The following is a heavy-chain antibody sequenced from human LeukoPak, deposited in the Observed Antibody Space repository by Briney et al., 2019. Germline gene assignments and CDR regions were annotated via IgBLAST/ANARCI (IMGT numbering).Heavy chain of an antibody. Sequence: GGSLRLSCAASGFTFSSYGMHWVRQAPGKGLEWVAVIWYDGSNKYYAESVKGRFTISRDNSKNTLYLQMSSLRAEDTAVYYCARDPYGSGDGYFDYWGQGTLVTVSS. V-gene: IGHV3-33*01. J-gene: IGHJ4*02. CDR2: IWYDGSNK. CDR1: GFTFSSYG. CDR3: ARDPYGSGDGYFDY. D-gene: IGHD3-10*01.